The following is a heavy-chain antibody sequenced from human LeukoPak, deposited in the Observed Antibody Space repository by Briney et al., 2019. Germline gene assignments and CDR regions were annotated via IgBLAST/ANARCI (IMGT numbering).Heavy chain of an antibody. Sequence: SETLSLTCAVYGGSFSGYYWSWIRQPPGKGLEWIGEINHSGSTNYNPSLKSRVTISVDTSKNQFSLKLTSLTAADTAVYYCARGSGTYYNVDWFDTWGQGTLVIVSS. J-gene: IGHJ5*02. D-gene: IGHD1-26*01. CDR2: INHSGST. CDR3: ARGSGTYYNVDWFDT. CDR1: GGSFSGYY. V-gene: IGHV4-34*01.